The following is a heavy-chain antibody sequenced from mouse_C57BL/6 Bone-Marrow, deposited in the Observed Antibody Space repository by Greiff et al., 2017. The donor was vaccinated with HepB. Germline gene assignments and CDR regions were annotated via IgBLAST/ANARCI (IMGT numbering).Heavy chain of an antibody. CDR1: GYSITSDY. D-gene: IGHD1-1*01. V-gene: IGHV3-8*01. CDR3: ARSYYYGSSYVGAMDY. J-gene: IGHJ4*01. CDR2: ISYSGST. Sequence: VQLQQSGPGLAKPSQTLSLTCSVTGYSITSDYWNWIRKFPGNKLEYMGYISYSGSTYYNPSLKSRISITRDTSKNQYYLQLNSVTTEDTATYYCARSYYYGSSYVGAMDYWGQGTSVTVSS.